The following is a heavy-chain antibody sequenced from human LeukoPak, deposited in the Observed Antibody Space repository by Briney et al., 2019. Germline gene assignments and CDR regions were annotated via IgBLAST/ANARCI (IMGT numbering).Heavy chain of an antibody. D-gene: IGHD3-3*01. CDR2: ISSSSSYI. CDR1: GFTFSSYS. V-gene: IGHV3-21*01. CDR3: ARAQDDFWSGVY. J-gene: IGHJ4*02. Sequence: PGGSLRLSCAASGFTFSSYSMNWVRQAPGKGLEWVSSISSSSSYIYYADSVKGRFTISRDNAKNSLYLQMNSLRAEDTAVYYCARAQDDFWSGVYWGQGTLVTVSS.